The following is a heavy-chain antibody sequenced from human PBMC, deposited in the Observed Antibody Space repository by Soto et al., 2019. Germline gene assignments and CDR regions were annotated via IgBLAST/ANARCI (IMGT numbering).Heavy chain of an antibody. D-gene: IGHD3-3*01. V-gene: IGHV5-51*01. CDR1: GYSFTSYW. CDR2: IYPGDSDT. J-gene: IGHJ4*02. CDR3: ARHLMGFWSGYYFDY. Sequence: GESLKISCKGSGYSFTSYWIGWVRQMPGKGLEWMGIIYPGDSDTRYSPSFQGQVTISADKSISTAYLQWSSLKASDTAMYYCARHLMGFWSGYYFDYWGQGTLVTVSS.